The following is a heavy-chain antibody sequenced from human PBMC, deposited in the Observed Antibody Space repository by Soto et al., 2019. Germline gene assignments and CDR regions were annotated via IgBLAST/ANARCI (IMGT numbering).Heavy chain of an antibody. CDR2: ISRTGSAI. D-gene: IGHD2-8*01. CDR3: AARYFPHGVWSFDY. J-gene: IGHJ4*02. V-gene: IGHV3-21*01. CDR1: GFTFSSYS. Sequence: EVQLVESGGGLVKPGGSLRVSCAASGFTFSSYSMNWVRQAPGKGLEWVSSISRTGSAIFYADSVKGRFTISRDNARNSLYLQMNSLRAADTAVYYCAARYFPHGVWSFDYWCQGTLITVSS.